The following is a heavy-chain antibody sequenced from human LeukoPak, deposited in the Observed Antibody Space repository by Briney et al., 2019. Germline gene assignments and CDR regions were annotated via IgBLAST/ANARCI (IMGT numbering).Heavy chain of an antibody. D-gene: IGHD6-6*01. Sequence: SSETLSLTCTVSGGSISSSSYYWGWIRQPPGKGLEWIGSIYYSGSTYYNPSLKSRVPISVDTSKNQFSLKLSSVTAADRAVYYCARHSIAARPGWFDPWGRGTLVTVSS. V-gene: IGHV4-39*01. CDR1: GGSISSSSYY. J-gene: IGHJ5*02. CDR2: IYYSGST. CDR3: ARHSIAARPGWFDP.